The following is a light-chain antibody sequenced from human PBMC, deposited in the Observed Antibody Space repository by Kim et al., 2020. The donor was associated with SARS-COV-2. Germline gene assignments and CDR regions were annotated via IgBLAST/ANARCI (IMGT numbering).Light chain of an antibody. V-gene: IGLV3-21*04. Sequence: SYELTQPLSVSVVPGETATITCGVNNIASQSVHWYQQRPGQAPVQVVLFDCARPSGIPERISGSKSGNTATLTISGVAAGDEGDFHCQVRDPRSDHWVF. J-gene: IGLJ3*02. CDR1: NIASQS. CDR3: QVRDPRSDHWV. CDR2: FDC.